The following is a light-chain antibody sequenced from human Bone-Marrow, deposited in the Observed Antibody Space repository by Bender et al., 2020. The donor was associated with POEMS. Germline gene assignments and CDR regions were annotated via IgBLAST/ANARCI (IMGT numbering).Light chain of an antibody. J-gene: IGLJ3*02. CDR1: NIGSKT. CDR2: DDS. Sequence: SYVVTQPPSLSVAPGQTASVTCGGNNIGSKTVHWYQQKPGQAPVLVVSDDSDRPSGIPERFSGSNSGNVATLTISGAQVEDEADYYCYSTDSTGDEWVFGGGTKLTVL. V-gene: IGLV3-21*02. CDR3: YSTDSTGDEWV.